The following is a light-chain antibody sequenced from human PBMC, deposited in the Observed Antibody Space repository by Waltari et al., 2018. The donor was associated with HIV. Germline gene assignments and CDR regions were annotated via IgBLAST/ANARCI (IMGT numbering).Light chain of an antibody. J-gene: IGLJ2*01. CDR2: EVS. CDR3: SSYAGSNNLL. Sequence: QSALTQPPSASGSPGQSVTISCTGTSSDVGGYNYVSWYQQHPGKAPKLMIYEVSKRPSGVPYRFSGSKSGNTAFLTVSGLQAEDEADYYCSSYAGSNNLLFGGGTKLTVL. CDR1: SSDVGGYNY. V-gene: IGLV2-8*01.